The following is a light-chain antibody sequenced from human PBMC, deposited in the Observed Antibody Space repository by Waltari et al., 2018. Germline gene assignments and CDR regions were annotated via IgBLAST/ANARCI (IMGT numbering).Light chain of an antibody. V-gene: IGKV4-1*01. J-gene: IGKJ2*01. CDR3: QQYYSSPPT. Sequence: DIVMTQSPDSLSVSLCEGATVNGESSQSVLYSSNNENYLAWYQQKPGQPPKLLISWASIRDSGVPDRFSGSGSGTSFTLTINSLQAEDVATYYCQQYYSSPPTFGQGTKLEIK. CDR2: WAS. CDR1: QSVLYSSNNENY.